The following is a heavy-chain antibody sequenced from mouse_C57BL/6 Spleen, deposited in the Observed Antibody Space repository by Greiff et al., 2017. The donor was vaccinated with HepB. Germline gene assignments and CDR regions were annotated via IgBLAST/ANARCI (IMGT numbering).Heavy chain of an antibody. J-gene: IGHJ1*03. CDR2: IDPSDSET. CDR3: ARSFNLYYYGSSSRYFDV. Sequence: VQLQQSGAELVRPGSSVKLSCKASGYTFTSYWMHWVKQRPIQGLEWIGNIDPSDSETHYNQKFKDKATLTVDKSSSTAYMQLSSLTSEDSAVYYCARSFNLYYYGSSSRYFDVWGTGTTVTVSS. D-gene: IGHD1-1*01. V-gene: IGHV1-52*01. CDR1: GYTFTSYW.